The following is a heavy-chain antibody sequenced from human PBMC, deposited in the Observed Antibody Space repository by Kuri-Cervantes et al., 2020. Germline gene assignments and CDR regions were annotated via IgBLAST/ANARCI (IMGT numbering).Heavy chain of an antibody. Sequence: SVKETLKASRYTFNNYGLTRVRQAPGQWLEWIGRISGYNDNTNYAQNLQDRVALTTDTSTTTAYMELRSLRSDDTAVYYCARRAPPHIATAGTAGWFDPWGQGTLVTVSS. CDR2: ISGYNDNT. V-gene: IGHV1-18*01. CDR3: ARRAPPHIATAGTAGWFDP. J-gene: IGHJ5*02. CDR1: RYTFNNYG. D-gene: IGHD6-13*01.